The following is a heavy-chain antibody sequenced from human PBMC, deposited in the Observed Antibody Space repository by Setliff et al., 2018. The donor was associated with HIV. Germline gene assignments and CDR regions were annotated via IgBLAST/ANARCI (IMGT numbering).Heavy chain of an antibody. CDR2: IYYGRSS. V-gene: IGHV4-59*08. CDR1: GGSISDYY. Sequence: SETLSLTCTVSGGSISDYYWSWIRQPPGKGLEWIGYIYYGRSSKYNPSLESRVTISGDTSKNQFSLKLNSVTAADTAIYYCANCHPEWCYFLHYWGQGTLVTVSS. CDR3: ANCHPEWCYFLHY. D-gene: IGHD2-15*01. J-gene: IGHJ4*02.